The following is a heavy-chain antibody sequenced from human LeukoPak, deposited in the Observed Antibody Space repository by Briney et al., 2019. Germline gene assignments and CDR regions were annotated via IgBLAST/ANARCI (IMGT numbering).Heavy chain of an antibody. CDR1: GFTFSSYW. CDR3: AAVVRSGSPFDY. Sequence: PGGSLRLSCAASGFTFSSYWVHWVRQAPGEGLVWVSRINGDGSSTSYADSVKGRFTISRDNAKNTLYLQMTSLRVEDTAVYYCAAVVRSGSPFDYWGQGTLVTVSS. J-gene: IGHJ4*02. D-gene: IGHD6-25*01. V-gene: IGHV3-74*01. CDR2: INGDGSST.